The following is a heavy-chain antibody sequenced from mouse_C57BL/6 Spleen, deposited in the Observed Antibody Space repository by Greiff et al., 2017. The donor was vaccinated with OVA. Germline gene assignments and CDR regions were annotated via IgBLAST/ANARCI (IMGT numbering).Heavy chain of an antibody. D-gene: IGHD2-5*01. CDR1: GYTFTSYW. CDR3: ARGDYSKDWYFDV. CDR2: IDPSDSYT. V-gene: IGHV1-50*01. Sequence: QVQLQQPGAELVKPGASVKLSCKASGYTFTSYWMQWVKQRPGQGLEWIGEIDPSDSYTNYNQKFKGKATLTVDTSSSTAYMQLSSLTSEDSAVYYCARGDYSKDWYFDVWGTGTTVTVSS. J-gene: IGHJ1*03.